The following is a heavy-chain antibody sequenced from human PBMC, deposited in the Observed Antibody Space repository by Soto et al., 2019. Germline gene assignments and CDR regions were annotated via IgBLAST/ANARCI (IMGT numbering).Heavy chain of an antibody. Sequence: SETLSLTCTVSGGSITSYYWSWIRQPPGKGLEWIGFIYYSGTTNYNPSLKSRVTISVDTSKNQFSLKLSSVTATDTAVYYCARPRSSGYAGEFDYWGQGTLVTVS. CDR2: IYYSGTT. D-gene: IGHD3-22*01. CDR3: ARPRSSGYAGEFDY. CDR1: GGSITSYY. V-gene: IGHV4-59*01. J-gene: IGHJ4*02.